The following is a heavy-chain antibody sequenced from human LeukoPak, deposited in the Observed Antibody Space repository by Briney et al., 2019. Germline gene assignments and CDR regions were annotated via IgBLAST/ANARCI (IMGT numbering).Heavy chain of an antibody. CDR2: IYHSGST. J-gene: IGHJ4*02. D-gene: IGHD1-1*01. CDR1: GGSISSSNW. V-gene: IGHV4-4*02. CDR3: ARSRSGLERRYYFDY. Sequence: SGTLSLTCAVSGGSISSSNWWSWVRQPPGKGLEWIGEIYHSGSTNYNPSLKSRVTISVDKSKNQFSLKLSSVTAADTAVYYCARSRSGLERRYYFDYWGQGTLVTVSS.